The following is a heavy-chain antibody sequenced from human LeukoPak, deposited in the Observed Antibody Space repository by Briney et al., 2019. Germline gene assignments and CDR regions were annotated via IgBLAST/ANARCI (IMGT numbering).Heavy chain of an antibody. Sequence: ASVKVSCKASGGTFSSYAISWVRQAPGQGLEWMGRIIPIFGTANYAQKFQGRVTITMDESTSTAYMELSSLRSEDTAVYYCAREGRWLQGGRSDYWGQGTLVTVSS. J-gene: IGHJ4*02. CDR2: IIPIFGTA. D-gene: IGHD5-24*01. V-gene: IGHV1-69*05. CDR3: AREGRWLQGGRSDY. CDR1: GGTFSSYA.